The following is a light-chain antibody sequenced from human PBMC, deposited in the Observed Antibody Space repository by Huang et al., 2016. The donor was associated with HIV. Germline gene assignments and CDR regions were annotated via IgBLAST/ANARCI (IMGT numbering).Light chain of an antibody. CDR3: QQYTTYFPT. CDR2: KAS. CDR1: LSISSW. V-gene: IGKV1-5*03. J-gene: IGKJ2*01. Sequence: DIQMTQSPSTLSASVGDRVTITCRASLSISSWLAWYQQKPGKAPKHLIYKASSLESGVSSRFSGSGSGTEFTLTISSLQPDDFATYYCQQYTTYFPTFGQGTKLEIK.